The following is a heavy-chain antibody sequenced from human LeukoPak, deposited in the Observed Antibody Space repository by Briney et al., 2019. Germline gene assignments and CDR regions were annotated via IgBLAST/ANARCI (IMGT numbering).Heavy chain of an antibody. CDR3: AKVDYWSPENYLDS. Sequence: GGSLRLSCATSGFTFTSYAMSWVRQAPGKGLESVSVITDGADTYYADSVKGRFTISRDNSQNTVHLQMDNLRADDTAVYYCAKVDYWSPENYLDSWGQGTLVTVSS. V-gene: IGHV3-23*01. CDR2: ITDGADT. CDR1: GFTFTSYA. D-gene: IGHD1-1*01. J-gene: IGHJ4*02.